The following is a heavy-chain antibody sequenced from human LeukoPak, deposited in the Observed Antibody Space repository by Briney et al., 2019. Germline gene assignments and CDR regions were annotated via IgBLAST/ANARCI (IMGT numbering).Heavy chain of an antibody. D-gene: IGHD4-23*01. Sequence: GGSLRLPCAASGFTFSSYWMSWVRQAPGKGLEWVSAITGSGDSTYYADSVRGRFTISRDNSKNTLFLQMNTLRAEDTAVYYCAAVTPPDYWGQGTLVTVSS. V-gene: IGHV3-23*01. CDR3: AAVTPPDY. J-gene: IGHJ4*02. CDR2: ITGSGDST. CDR1: GFTFSSYW.